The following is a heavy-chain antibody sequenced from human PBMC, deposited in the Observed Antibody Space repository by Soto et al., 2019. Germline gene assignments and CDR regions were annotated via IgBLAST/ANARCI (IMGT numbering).Heavy chain of an antibody. CDR2: IYYSGST. V-gene: IGHV4-59*07. D-gene: IGHD2-8*01. CDR1: GGSISSYY. CDR3: ARGVGHRVERCFEP. J-gene: IGHJ5*02. Sequence: SDTLSLTCTVSGGSISSYYWSWIRQPPGKGLEWIGYIYYSGSTNYNPSLKSRVTISVDTSKNQFSLTLSSVTAADTAVYYCARGVGHRVERCFEPWGQGTLVTVSS.